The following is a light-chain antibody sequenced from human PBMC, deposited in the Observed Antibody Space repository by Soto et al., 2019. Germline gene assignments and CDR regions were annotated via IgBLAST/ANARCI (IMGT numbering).Light chain of an antibody. Sequence: NFMLTQPHSVSESPGKMVTISCTRSSGSIASTYVQWYQQRPGSSPTTVIYEDNQRPSGVPDRFSGSIDSSSNSASLTISGLKTEDEADYYCQSYDSSIVVFGGGTKLTVL. V-gene: IGLV6-57*01. J-gene: IGLJ2*01. CDR1: SGSIASTY. CDR2: EDN. CDR3: QSYDSSIVV.